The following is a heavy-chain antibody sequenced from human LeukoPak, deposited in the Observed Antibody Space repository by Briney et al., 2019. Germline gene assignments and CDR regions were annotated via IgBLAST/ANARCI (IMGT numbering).Heavy chain of an antibody. J-gene: IGHJ6*02. V-gene: IGHV4-59*08. D-gene: IGHD4-23*01. Sequence: SETLSLTCTVSGGSFSSFYWTWIRQSPGKGLEWLGLMYDSGNTNYNPSLGGRVTISVDTSKNQFSLKLSSVTAADTVVYYCARQTVDYYYYYGMDVWGQGTTVTVSS. CDR3: ARQTVDYYYYYGMDV. CDR1: GGSFSSFY. CDR2: MYDSGNT.